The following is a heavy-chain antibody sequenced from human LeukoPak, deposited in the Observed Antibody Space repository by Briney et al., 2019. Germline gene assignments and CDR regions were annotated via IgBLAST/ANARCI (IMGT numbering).Heavy chain of an antibody. Sequence: PWGSLTLSCSASECTISRYALHWVRPPPATGLEYVSGISSNQDSVKGRFTISRDNSKNPLYLQMSSLRAEDTAVYYCVKGGGNSRPYFFDYWGQGTLITVSS. J-gene: IGHJ4*02. CDR2: ISSNQ. CDR3: VKGGGNSRPYFFDY. CDR1: ECTISRYA. D-gene: IGHD4-23*01. V-gene: IGHV3-30*04.